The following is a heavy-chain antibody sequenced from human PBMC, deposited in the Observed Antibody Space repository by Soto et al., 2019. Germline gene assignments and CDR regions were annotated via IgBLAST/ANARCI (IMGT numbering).Heavy chain of an antibody. J-gene: IGHJ3*02. V-gene: IGHV3-15*01. CDR1: GFTFSSDW. CDR2: IRGQADGGTT. Sequence: EVQLVESGGGLVEPGGSLRLSCAAAGFTFSSDWMSWVRRAPGKGLEWVGRIRGQADGGTTEYSAPVGGRITISRDDSNRYLFPQLNALKAEDIAVYYCPTARPPQRSDAFDIWGQGTMVTVSS. CDR3: PTARPPQRSDAFDI.